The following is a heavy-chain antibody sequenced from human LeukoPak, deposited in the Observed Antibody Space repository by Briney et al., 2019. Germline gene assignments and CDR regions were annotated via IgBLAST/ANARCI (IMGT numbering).Heavy chain of an antibody. CDR2: IDSGSGNI. CDR1: GFTFSSHS. J-gene: IGHJ3*01. D-gene: IGHD7-27*01. CDR3: AREDDDWGPNTLDV. V-gene: IGHV3-48*02. Sequence: GGSLRLSCAASGFTFSSHSMNWVRQAPGKGLEWVSYIDSGSGNIYYRDSVKGRFTISRDNAQNSLYLQMDSLRDEDTAVYYCAREDDDWGPNTLDVWGQETVVTVSS.